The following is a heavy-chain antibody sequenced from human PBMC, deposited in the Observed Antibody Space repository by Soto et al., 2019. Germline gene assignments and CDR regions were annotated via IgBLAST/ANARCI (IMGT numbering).Heavy chain of an antibody. CDR2: IWYDGSNK. J-gene: IGHJ4*02. CDR1: GFTFSSYG. Sequence: QVQLVESGGGVVQPGRSLRLSCAASGFTFSSYGMHWVRQAPGKGLEWVAVIWYDGSNKYYADSVKGRFTISRDNSKNTLYLQMNSLRAEDTAVYYCAREGVYGSGSYYNVWGQGTLVTVSS. V-gene: IGHV3-33*01. D-gene: IGHD3-10*01. CDR3: AREGVYGSGSYYNV.